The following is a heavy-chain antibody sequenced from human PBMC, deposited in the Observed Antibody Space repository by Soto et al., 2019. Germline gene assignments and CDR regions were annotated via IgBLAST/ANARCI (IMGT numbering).Heavy chain of an antibody. CDR2: IYYSGST. V-gene: IGHV4-59*12. D-gene: IGHD6-6*01. CDR3: AREFGSSPLN. CDR1: GGSISSYY. J-gene: IGHJ4*02. Sequence: SETLSLTCTVSGGSISSYYWSWIRQPPGKGLEWIGYIYYSGSTNYNPSLKCRVTISVDTSKNQFSLKLSSVTAADTAVYYCAREFGSSPLNWGQGTLVTVSS.